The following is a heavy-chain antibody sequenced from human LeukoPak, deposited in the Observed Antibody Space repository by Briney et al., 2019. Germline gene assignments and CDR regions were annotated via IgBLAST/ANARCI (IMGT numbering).Heavy chain of an antibody. CDR1: GGSISSYY. CDR2: IYYSGST. CDR3: ARFKTGYSSRWGAFDI. J-gene: IGHJ3*02. V-gene: IGHV4-39*01. Sequence: SETLSLTCTVSGGSISSYYWGWIRQPPGKGLEWIGSIYYSGSTYYNPSLKSRVTISVDTSKNQFSLKLSSVTAADTAVYYCARFKTGYSSRWGAFDIWGQGTMVTVSS. D-gene: IGHD6-13*01.